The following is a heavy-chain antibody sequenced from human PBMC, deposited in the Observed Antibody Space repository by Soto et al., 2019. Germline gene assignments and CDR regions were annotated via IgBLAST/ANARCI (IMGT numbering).Heavy chain of an antibody. CDR1: GFTFSNAW. CDR2: IKSKTDGGTT. D-gene: IGHD2-15*01. CDR3: TTDPVVVAATNFDY. J-gene: IGHJ4*02. Sequence: EVQLVESGGGLVQPGGSLRLSCAASGFTFSNAWMNWVRQAPGKGLEWVGRIKSKTDGGTTDYAAPVKGRFTISRDDSKNTLYLQMNSLKTEDTAVYYCTTDPVVVAATNFDYWGQGTLVTVSS. V-gene: IGHV3-15*07.